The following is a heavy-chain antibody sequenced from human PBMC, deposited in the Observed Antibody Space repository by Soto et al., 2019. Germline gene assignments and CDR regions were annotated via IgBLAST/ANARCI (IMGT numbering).Heavy chain of an antibody. V-gene: IGHV1-24*01. CDR2: FDPEDGET. CDR3: ARISRGREDSADY. D-gene: IGHD3-10*01. Sequence: ASVKVSCKVSGYTLTELSMHWVRQAPGKGLEWMGGFDPEDGETIYAQKFQGRVTMTEDTSTDTAYMELSSVTAVDTAVYYCARISRGREDSADYWGQGTLVTVSS. J-gene: IGHJ4*02. CDR1: GYTLTELS.